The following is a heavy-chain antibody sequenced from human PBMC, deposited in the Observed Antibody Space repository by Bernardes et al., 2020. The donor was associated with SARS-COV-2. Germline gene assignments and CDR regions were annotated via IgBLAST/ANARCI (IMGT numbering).Heavy chain of an antibody. D-gene: IGHD4-17*01. V-gene: IGHV3-23*01. CDR3: AKDRDYDYGDSDAFDI. CDR2: IGGSGGNT. CDR1: GFTFSSYA. Sequence: GGSLRLSCAGSGFTFSSYAMSWARQAPGKGLEWLSAIGGSGGNTYYADSAKGRFTISRDNSKNTLYLQMNSLRAEDTAIYYCAKDRDYDYGDSDAFDIWGQGTMVTVSS. J-gene: IGHJ3*02.